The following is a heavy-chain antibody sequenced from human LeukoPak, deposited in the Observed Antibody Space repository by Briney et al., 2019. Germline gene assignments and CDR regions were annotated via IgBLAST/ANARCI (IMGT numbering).Heavy chain of an antibody. Sequence: KASETLPLTCAVSGGSIRSNNHYWGWIRQPPGKGLEWIGNIYFNGNIAYNPSLQSRVTISVDTSKNQFSLRLNSVTSADTAMYYCARVELIVALPTSFDPWGQGTLVTVSS. CDR2: IYFNGNI. CDR1: GGSIRSNNHY. D-gene: IGHD5-12*01. J-gene: IGHJ5*02. CDR3: ARVELIVALPTSFDP. V-gene: IGHV4-39*07.